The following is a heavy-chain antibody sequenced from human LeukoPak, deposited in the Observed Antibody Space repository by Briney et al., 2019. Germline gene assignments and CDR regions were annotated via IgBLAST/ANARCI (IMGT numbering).Heavy chain of an antibody. J-gene: IGHJ4*02. CDR1: GGSISSYY. Sequence: KPSETLSLTCAASGGSISSYYWSWIRQPPGKGLEWIGYIYYSGSTNYNPSLKSRVTISVDTSKNQFSLKLSSVTAADTAVYYCARAQYYDFWSGYYTESFFDYWGQGTLVTVSS. CDR3: ARAQYYDFWSGYYTESFFDY. D-gene: IGHD3-3*01. CDR2: IYYSGST. V-gene: IGHV4-59*01.